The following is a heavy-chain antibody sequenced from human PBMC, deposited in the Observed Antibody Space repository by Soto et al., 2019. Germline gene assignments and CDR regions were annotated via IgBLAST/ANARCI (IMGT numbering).Heavy chain of an antibody. D-gene: IGHD2-21*02. J-gene: IGHJ5*02. CDR2: ITGDGKIK. CDR1: GFNFSNHW. CDR3: ARESGDWPLDWFDP. V-gene: IGHV3-74*01. Sequence: VHLVESGGGLVQPGGSLRLSCAASGFNFSNHWMHWVRQRPGEGLVWVSRITGDGKIKAYSESVKGRCAISRDNAKNSLYLQMNGLTAEDTAVYYCARESGDWPLDWFDPWGQGTLVTVSS.